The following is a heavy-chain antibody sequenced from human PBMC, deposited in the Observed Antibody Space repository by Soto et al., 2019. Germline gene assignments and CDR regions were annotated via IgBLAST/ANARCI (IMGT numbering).Heavy chain of an antibody. D-gene: IGHD3-10*01. Sequence: GGSLRLSCAASGFAFSNYAMNWVRQAPGKGLEWVSAISGGAGDTYYADSVKGRFTISRDNSKNTLYLQMKSLRAEDTAVYYCAKSSRITLVRGVSDYWGQGTLVTVSS. CDR2: ISGGAGDT. J-gene: IGHJ4*02. CDR1: GFAFSNYA. CDR3: AKSSRITLVRGVSDY. V-gene: IGHV3-23*01.